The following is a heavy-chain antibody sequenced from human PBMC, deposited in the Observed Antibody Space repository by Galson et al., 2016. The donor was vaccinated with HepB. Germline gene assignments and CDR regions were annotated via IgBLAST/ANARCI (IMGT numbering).Heavy chain of an antibody. J-gene: IGHJ5*02. D-gene: IGHD2-8*01. V-gene: IGHV6-1*01. CDR3: ARTKWGWFDP. CDR2: TYYRSKWYH. CDR1: GDSVSSNSAA. Sequence: CAIPGDSVSSNSAAWNWIRQSPSRGLEWLGRTYYRSKWYHDYAVSVKSRILINPDTSKNHFSLQLNSVTPEDTAVYYCARTKWGWFDPWGQGTLVTVSS.